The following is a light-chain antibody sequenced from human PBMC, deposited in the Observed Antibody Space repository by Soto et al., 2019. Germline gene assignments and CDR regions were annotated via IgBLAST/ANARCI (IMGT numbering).Light chain of an antibody. Sequence: QSVLTQPPSASGSPGQSVTISCTGSSSDVGRYNHVSWYQQHPGKAPKLIIFDVDKRPSGVPDRFSGSKSGNTASLTISGLQAEDEADYYCCSFAGSYTYLFGAGTKVTVL. CDR3: CSFAGSYTYL. V-gene: IGLV2-11*01. J-gene: IGLJ1*01. CDR2: DVD. CDR1: SSDVGRYNH.